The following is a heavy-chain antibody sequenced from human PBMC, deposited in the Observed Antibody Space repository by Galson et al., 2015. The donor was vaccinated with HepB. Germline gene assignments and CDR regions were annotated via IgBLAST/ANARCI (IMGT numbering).Heavy chain of an antibody. D-gene: IGHD2-21*01. J-gene: IGHJ6*02. CDR2: IDPSDSYI. CDR3: ARHLLIGQIRKYDRDV. Sequence: QSGAEVKKPGESPRISCKASGYNFINYWISWVRQTPGKGLEWMGRIDPSDSYINYSPSFEGHVTISTDNSGSTAYLQWSNLKASDTAMYFCARHLLIGQIRKYDRDVWGQGTRVTVSS. V-gene: IGHV5-10-1*01. CDR1: GYNFINYW.